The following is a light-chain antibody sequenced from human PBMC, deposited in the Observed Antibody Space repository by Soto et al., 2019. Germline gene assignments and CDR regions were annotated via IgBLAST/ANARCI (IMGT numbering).Light chain of an antibody. J-gene: IGLJ2*01. CDR1: SSDVGAYNY. CDR3: SSYTSTNSL. V-gene: IGLV2-14*03. CDR2: DVS. Sequence: QSALTQPASASGSPGESITISCTGTSSDVGAYNYVSWYQQHPGKAPKLMIYDVSNRPSGVSNRFSGSKSGNTASLTISGLQAEDEADYYCSSYTSTNSLFGGGTKLTVL.